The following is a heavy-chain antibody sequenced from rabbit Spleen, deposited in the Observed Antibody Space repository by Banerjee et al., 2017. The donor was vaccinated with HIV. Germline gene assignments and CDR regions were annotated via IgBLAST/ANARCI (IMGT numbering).Heavy chain of an antibody. J-gene: IGHJ6*01. D-gene: IGHD8-1*01. CDR2: IEGGSSAFS. CDR1: GIDFSSDHY. CDR3: ARDSASSFSSYGMDL. V-gene: IGHV1S40*01. Sequence: QSLEESGGDLVKPGASLTLTCTASGIDFSSDHYMCWVRQAPGKGLEWIACIEGGSSAFSYFASWAKGRFTISKASSTTVTLQMTSLTAADTATYFCARDSASSFSSYGMDLWGPGTLVTVS.